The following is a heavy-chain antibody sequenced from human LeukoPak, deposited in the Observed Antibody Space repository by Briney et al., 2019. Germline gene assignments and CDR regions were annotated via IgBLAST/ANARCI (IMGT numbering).Heavy chain of an antibody. CDR3: VSPTADYPFLYYFDS. D-gene: IGHD5-12*01. J-gene: IGHJ4*02. CDR2: ISSDGDSK. CDR1: GFSFSSYS. V-gene: IGHV3-30*09. Sequence: GGSLRLSCAASGFSFSSYSIHWVRQAPGKGLEWVAVISSDGDSKNFALSVKGRFAISRDNSKNTLFLQMNNLRSEDTALYYCVSPTADYPFLYYFDSWGQGTLVTVSS.